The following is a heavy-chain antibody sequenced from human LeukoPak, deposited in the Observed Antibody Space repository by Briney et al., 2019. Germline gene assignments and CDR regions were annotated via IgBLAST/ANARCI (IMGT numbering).Heavy chain of an antibody. CDR2: ISSSGSTI. Sequence: GGSLRLSCAASGFTFSQFEMNWVRQAPGKGLEWVSYISSSGSTIYYADSVKGRFTISRDNAKNSLYLQMNSLRAEDTAVYYCAREGEQIDYWGQGTLVTVSS. J-gene: IGHJ4*02. D-gene: IGHD3-16*01. V-gene: IGHV3-48*03. CDR1: GFTFSQFE. CDR3: AREGEQIDY.